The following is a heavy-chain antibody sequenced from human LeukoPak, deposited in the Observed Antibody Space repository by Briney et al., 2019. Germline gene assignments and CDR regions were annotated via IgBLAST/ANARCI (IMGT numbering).Heavy chain of an antibody. CDR3: ARSYYDILTGYSTDAFDI. J-gene: IGHJ3*02. CDR2: IYNSGST. Sequence: SETLSLTCTVSGGSINSYYGSWIRQPPGKGLEWIGYIYNSGSTNYNPSLKSRVTISVDTSKNQFSLKLSSVTAADTAVYYCARSYYDILTGYSTDAFDIWGQGTMVTVSS. V-gene: IGHV4-59*12. D-gene: IGHD3-9*01. CDR1: GGSINSYY.